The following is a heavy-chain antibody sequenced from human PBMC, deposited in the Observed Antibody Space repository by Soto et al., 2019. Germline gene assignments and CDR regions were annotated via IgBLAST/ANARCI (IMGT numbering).Heavy chain of an antibody. J-gene: IGHJ4*02. CDR2: IIPVFGTT. V-gene: IGHV1-69*13. CDR1: GGLFSSFA. CDR3: ARGGGPYVWFNEF. Sequence: ASVKVSCKDSGGLFSSFAISWVRQAPGQGLEWMGGIIPVFGTTNYAQKFQGRVTITADESTNTAYMELSSLTSDDTAMYYCARGGGPYVWFNEFWGQGTQVTVSS. D-gene: IGHD3-16*01.